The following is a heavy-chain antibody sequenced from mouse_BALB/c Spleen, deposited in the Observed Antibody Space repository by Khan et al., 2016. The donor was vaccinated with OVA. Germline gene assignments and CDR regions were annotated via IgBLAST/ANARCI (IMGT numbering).Heavy chain of an antibody. CDR2: INPSNGRT. CDR3: ARVSTRDY. D-gene: IGHD3-1*01. CDR1: GYTFTSYW. J-gene: IGHJ2*01. Sequence: QVQLKQSGAELVKPGASVKLSCKASGYTFTSYWMHWVKQRPGQGLEWIGEINPSNGRTNYNEKFKSKATLTVDKSSSTAYMQLSSPTSEDSAVYYCARVSTRDYWGQGTTLTVSS. V-gene: IGHV1S81*02.